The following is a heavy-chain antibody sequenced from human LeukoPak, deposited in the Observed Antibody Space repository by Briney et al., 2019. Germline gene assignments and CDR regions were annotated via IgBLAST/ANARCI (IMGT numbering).Heavy chain of an antibody. D-gene: IGHD4-17*01. J-gene: IGHJ3*02. CDR1: GYTFTGYY. CDR2: INPNSGGT. CDR3: ARDRYGDYVGSSAFDI. Sequence: ASVKVSCKASGYTFTGYYMHWVRQAPGQGLEWMGWINPNSGGTNYAQKFQGRVIMTRDTSISTAYMELSRLRSDDTAVYYCARDRYGDYVGSSAFDIWGQGTMVTVSS. V-gene: IGHV1-2*02.